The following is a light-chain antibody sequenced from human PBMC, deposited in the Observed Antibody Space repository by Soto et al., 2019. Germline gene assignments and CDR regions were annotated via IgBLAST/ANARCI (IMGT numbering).Light chain of an antibody. CDR1: RSNIGSNP. J-gene: IGLJ2*01. CDR3: AAWYDSLYGPV. Sequence: QSVLTQPPSASGPPGQTVTISCSGSRSNIGSNPVNCYQQLPGTAPRLLLYRSSQRPSGVPDRFSGSKSGTSASLAISGLQSEDEAEYYCAAWYDSLYGPVFGGGTKVTVL. CDR2: RSS. V-gene: IGLV1-44*01.